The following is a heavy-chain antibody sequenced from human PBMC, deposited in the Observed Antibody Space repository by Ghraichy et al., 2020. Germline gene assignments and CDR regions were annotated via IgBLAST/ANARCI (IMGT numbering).Heavy chain of an antibody. D-gene: IGHD2-21*02. Sequence: SCAASGFTFSNSAMTWVRQAPGKGLEWVPSISNGGSTSDYADSVKGRFTISRDNAKNTLYLQMNSVRAEDTALYYCAKKSPAYCGADCYLDFWGQGTLVTVSA. V-gene: IGHV3-23*01. CDR2: ISNGGSTS. J-gene: IGHJ4*02. CDR3: AKKSPAYCGADCYLDF. CDR1: GFTFSNSA.